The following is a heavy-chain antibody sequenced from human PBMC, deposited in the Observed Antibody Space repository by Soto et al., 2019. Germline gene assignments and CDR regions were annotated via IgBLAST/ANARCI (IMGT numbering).Heavy chain of an antibody. D-gene: IGHD6-13*01. V-gene: IGHV3-64D*06. CDR2: ISSYGDYT. J-gene: IGHJ4*02. CDR3: VRGGRLSSRQLDY. Sequence: HPGGTLRLSCAVSGFTVSNIYMSWVRQAPGKALEYVSGISSYGDYTFHPDSVKGRFTISRDISKNTLFLQMNSLTTEDTAFYYCVRGGRLSSRQLDYWGRGTLVTVSS. CDR1: GFTVSNIY.